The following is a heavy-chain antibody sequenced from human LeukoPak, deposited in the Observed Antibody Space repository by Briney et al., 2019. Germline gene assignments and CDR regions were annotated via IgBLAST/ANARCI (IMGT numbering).Heavy chain of an antibody. CDR1: GFTFSSYG. Sequence: GGSLTLSCAASGFTFSSYGMHWVRQAPGKGLEWVAFIRYDGSNKYYADSVKGRLTISRDNSKNTLYLQMNSLRAEDTGVYYCAKDNYDCGDYDGGDYWGKGTLVTVSS. V-gene: IGHV3-30*02. CDR3: AKDNYDCGDYDGGDY. CDR2: IRYDGSNK. J-gene: IGHJ4*02. D-gene: IGHD4-17*01.